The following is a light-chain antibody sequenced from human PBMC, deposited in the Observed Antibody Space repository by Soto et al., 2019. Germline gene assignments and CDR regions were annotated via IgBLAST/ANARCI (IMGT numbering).Light chain of an antibody. V-gene: IGKV1-5*01. Sequence: IQLARSSCSLSSSVRDRVTITCRASQSISSWLACYQQKPGKAPKVLIYDASSLESGVPSRFSGSGSGTEFSLTISRLQPDDFATYYCQQYNHYWTFGQGTKVDI. CDR1: QSISSW. J-gene: IGKJ1*01. CDR3: QQYNHYWT. CDR2: DAS.